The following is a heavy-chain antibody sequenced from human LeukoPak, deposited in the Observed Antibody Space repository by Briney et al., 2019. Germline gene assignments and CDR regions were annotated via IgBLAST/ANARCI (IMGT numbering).Heavy chain of an antibody. D-gene: IGHD1-26*01. CDR2: IRDKANGYTT. Sequence: GGSLRLSCAASGFSFSDHYMVWVRQAPGKGLEWVGRIRDKANGYTTEYAASVKGKFTISRDDSKNSLYLQMKSLKTEDTAVYYCARGPPGISHPLDLWGQGALVAVSS. CDR1: GFSFSDHY. V-gene: IGHV3-72*01. J-gene: IGHJ5*02. CDR3: ARGPPGISHPLDL.